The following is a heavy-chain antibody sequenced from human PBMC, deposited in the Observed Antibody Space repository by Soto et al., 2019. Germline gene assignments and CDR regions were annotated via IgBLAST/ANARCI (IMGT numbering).Heavy chain of an antibody. D-gene: IGHD3-10*01. V-gene: IGHV3-7*01. CDR2: IKQDGSEK. CDR3: ARWVGDRYYYYGVDV. Sequence: GGSLRLSCAASGFTVSSYWMSWVRQAPGKGLEWVANIKQDGSEKYYVDSVKGRFTISRDNAKNSLYLQMNSLRAEDTAVYYCARWVGDRYYYYGVDVWGQGTTVTVSS. J-gene: IGHJ6*02. CDR1: GFTVSSYW.